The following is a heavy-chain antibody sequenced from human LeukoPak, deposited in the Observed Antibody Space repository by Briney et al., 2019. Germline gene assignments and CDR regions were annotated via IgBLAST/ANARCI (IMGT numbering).Heavy chain of an antibody. D-gene: IGHD4-17*01. CDR2: IIPIFGTA. V-gene: IGHV1-69*05. Sequence: SVKVSCKASGGTFSSYAISWVRQAPGQGLEWMGRIIPIFGTANYAQKFQGRVTITTDESTSTAYMELSSLRSEDTAVYYCARLYGDPPGYFDLWGRGTLVTVSS. CDR1: GGTFSSYA. J-gene: IGHJ2*01. CDR3: ARLYGDPPGYFDL.